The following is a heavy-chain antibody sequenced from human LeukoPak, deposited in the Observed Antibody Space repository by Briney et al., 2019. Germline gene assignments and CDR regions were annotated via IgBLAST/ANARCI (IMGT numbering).Heavy chain of an antibody. CDR3: ARLNFDCSSTSCYAGTPDY. J-gene: IGHJ4*02. CDR2: ISAYIGNT. Sequence: ASVKVSCKASGYTFTSYGITWVRQAHGQGLEWMGWISAYIGNTNYAQNLQGRVTMTTDTSTGTAYMELRSLRSDDTAVYYCARLNFDCSSTSCYAGTPDYWGQGTLVTVSS. D-gene: IGHD2-2*01. CDR1: GYTFTSYG. V-gene: IGHV1-18*01.